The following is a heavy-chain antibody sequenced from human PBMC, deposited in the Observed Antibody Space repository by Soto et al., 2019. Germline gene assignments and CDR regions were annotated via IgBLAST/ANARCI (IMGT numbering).Heavy chain of an antibody. CDR2: FDPEDGET. J-gene: IGHJ6*02. D-gene: IGHD3-10*01. Sequence: ASVKVSCKVSGYTLTELSMHWVRQAPGKGLAWMGGFDPEDGETIYAQKFQGRVTMTEDTSTDTAYMELSSLRSEDTAVYYCATSGITMVRGVIPVPPIVSRSSMDVWGQGTTVTVSS. CDR1: GYTLTELS. CDR3: ATSGITMVRGVIPVPPIVSRSSMDV. V-gene: IGHV1-24*01.